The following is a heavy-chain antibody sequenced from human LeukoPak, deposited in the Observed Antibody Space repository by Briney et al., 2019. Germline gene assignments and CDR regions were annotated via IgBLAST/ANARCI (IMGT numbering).Heavy chain of an antibody. J-gene: IGHJ4*02. Sequence: PSETLSLTCTVSGGSISSYYWSWIRQPPGKGLEWIGYIYYSGSTNYNPSLKSRVTISVDTSKNQFSLKLSSVTAADTAVYYCAPVVTGRWYYFDYGGQETLVTVS. CDR3: APVVTGRWYYFDY. D-gene: IGHD4-23*01. CDR2: IYYSGST. CDR1: GGSISSYY. V-gene: IGHV4-59*08.